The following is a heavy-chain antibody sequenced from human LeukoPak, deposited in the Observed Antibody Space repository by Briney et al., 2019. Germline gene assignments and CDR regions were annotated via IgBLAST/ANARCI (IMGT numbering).Heavy chain of an antibody. CDR3: AREGDDGSDYHAFDI. Sequence: SETLSLTCTVSGDSISSYYWNWIRQPPGKGLEWIGYIYYSGTTYYNPSLNSRVTISVDTSKSQFSLKLSSVTAADTAVYYCAREGDDGSDYHAFDIWGQGTMVTVSS. CDR1: GDSISSYY. J-gene: IGHJ3*02. CDR2: IYYSGTT. D-gene: IGHD3-22*01. V-gene: IGHV4-59*13.